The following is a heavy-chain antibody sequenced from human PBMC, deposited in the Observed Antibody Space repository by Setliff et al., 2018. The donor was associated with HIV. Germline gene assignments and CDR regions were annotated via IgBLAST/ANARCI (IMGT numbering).Heavy chain of an antibody. CDR2: INLVTGKT. Sequence: GASVKVSCKASGYTFSSSRDLHWVRQVPGHGLEWMGWINLVTGKTVYLQKFQGRVTITRDTSASTAYMEMSSLSSEDTAVYYCANGGSGGQFDYWGQGTLVTVSS. D-gene: IGHD3-16*01. CDR3: ANGGSGGQFDY. V-gene: IGHV1-3*01. J-gene: IGHJ4*02. CDR1: GYTFSSSRD.